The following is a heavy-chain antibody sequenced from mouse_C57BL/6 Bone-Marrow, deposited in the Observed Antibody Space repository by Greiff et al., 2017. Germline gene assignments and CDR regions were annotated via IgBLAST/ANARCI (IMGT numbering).Heavy chain of an antibody. Sequence: DVHLVESGEGLVKPGGSLKLSCAASGFTFSSYAMSWVRQTPEKRLEWVAYISSGGDYIYYADTVKGRFTISRDNARNTLYLQMSSLKSEDTAMYYCTKARHDGYYVWYFDVWGTGTTVTVSS. CDR2: ISSGGDYI. CDR1: GFTFSSYA. V-gene: IGHV5-9-1*02. J-gene: IGHJ1*03. D-gene: IGHD2-3*01. CDR3: TKARHDGYYVWYFDV.